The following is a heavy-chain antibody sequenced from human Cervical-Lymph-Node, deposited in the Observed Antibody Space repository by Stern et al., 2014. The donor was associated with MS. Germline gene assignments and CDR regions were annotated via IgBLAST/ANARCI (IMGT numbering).Heavy chain of an antibody. D-gene: IGHD2-2*01. CDR1: GCTFSSYA. Sequence: VQLVQSGAEVKKPGSSVKVSCKASGCTFSSYAVRWVRQAPGKGLEWMGGIIPMYRPPEYAQKFKGRVTITADESRDPAFMELGSLTSDDTAVYYCARDTAGDLVLEPSTMLGQDYFYYGLDVWGQGTTVTVSS. V-gene: IGHV1-69*01. J-gene: IGHJ6*02. CDR2: IIPMYRPP. CDR3: ARDTAGDLVLEPSTMLGQDYFYYGLDV.